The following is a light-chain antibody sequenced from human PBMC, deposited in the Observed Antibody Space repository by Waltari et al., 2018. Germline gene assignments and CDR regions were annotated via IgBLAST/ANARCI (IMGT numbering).Light chain of an antibody. Sequence: QSVLTQPPSASATPGQRVTISCSGSSSNIGTTTVNWYQQVPGMAPKLVIYSNSQRPSGVPDRFSGSKSGTSVSLAISGLRSGDEADYYCAAWDDSLNGWVFGGGTKLTVL. CDR2: SNS. CDR1: SSNIGTTT. J-gene: IGLJ3*02. V-gene: IGLV1-44*01. CDR3: AAWDDSLNGWV.